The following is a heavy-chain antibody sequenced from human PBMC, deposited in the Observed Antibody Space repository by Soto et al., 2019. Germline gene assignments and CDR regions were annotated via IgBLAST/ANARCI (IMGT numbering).Heavy chain of an antibody. D-gene: IGHD6-6*01. CDR1: GGTFSSYA. CDR3: ARRAVISSSSKNYYYYYGMDV. J-gene: IGHJ6*02. V-gene: IGHV1-69*13. CDR2: IIPIFGTA. Sequence: ASVKVSCKASGGTFSSYAISWVRQAPGQGLEWMGGIIPIFGTANYAQKFQGRVTITADESTSTAYMELSSLRSEDTAVYYCARRAVISSSSKNYYYYYGMDVWGQGTTVTVSS.